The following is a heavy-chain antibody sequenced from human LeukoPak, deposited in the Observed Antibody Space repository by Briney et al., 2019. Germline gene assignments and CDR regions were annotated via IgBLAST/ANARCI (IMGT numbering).Heavy chain of an antibody. CDR3: ARTSGTLWWGETFDY. CDR1: GGSFSGYY. V-gene: IGHV4-34*01. D-gene: IGHD2-21*01. Sequence: SETLSLTCAVYGGSFSGYYWSWIRQPPGKGLEWIGEINHSGSTNYNPSLKSRVTISVDTSKNQFSLKLSSVTAADTAVYYCARTSGTLWWGETFDYWGQGTLVTVSS. J-gene: IGHJ4*02. CDR2: INHSGST.